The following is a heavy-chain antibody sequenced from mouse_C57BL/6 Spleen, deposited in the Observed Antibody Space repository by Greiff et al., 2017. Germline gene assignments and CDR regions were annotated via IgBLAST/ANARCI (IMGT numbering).Heavy chain of an antibody. CDR3: ARRGAYDGYYEAY. D-gene: IGHD2-3*01. Sequence: QVQLQQSGAELVRPGSSVKLSCKASGYTFTSYWMDWVKQRPGQGLEWIGNIYPSDSETHYNQKFKDKATLTVDKSSSTAYMQLSSLTSEDSAVYYCARRGAYDGYYEAYWGQGTLVTVSA. V-gene: IGHV1-61*01. J-gene: IGHJ3*01. CDR1: GYTFTSYW. CDR2: IYPSDSET.